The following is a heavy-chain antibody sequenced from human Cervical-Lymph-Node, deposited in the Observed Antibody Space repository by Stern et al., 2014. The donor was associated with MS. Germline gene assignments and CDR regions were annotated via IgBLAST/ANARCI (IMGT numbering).Heavy chain of an antibody. Sequence: QVQLGQSGPEVKKPGASVKVSCKASGYTFTSYGISWVRQAPGQGLEWMGGISRFNGNATYAQKLQGRVILTTAQSTSTAYNQLRSLRSDDTAVYYCARDRGMSGLFDYWGQGTLVTVSS. CDR1: GYTFTSYG. CDR3: ARDRGMSGLFDY. J-gene: IGHJ4*02. V-gene: IGHV1-18*01. D-gene: IGHD3-10*01. CDR2: ISRFNGNA.